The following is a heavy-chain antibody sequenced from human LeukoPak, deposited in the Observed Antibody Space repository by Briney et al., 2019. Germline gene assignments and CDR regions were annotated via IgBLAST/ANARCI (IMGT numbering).Heavy chain of an antibody. CDR1: GFTFSSYG. D-gene: IGHD5-12*01. Sequence: PGGSLRLSCAASGFTFSSYGMHWVRQAPGKGLEWVAFIRYGGSNKYYADSVKGRFTISRDNSKNTLYLQMNSPRAEDTAVYYCARSLGYEADYWGQGTLVTVSS. J-gene: IGHJ4*02. CDR2: IRYGGSNK. CDR3: ARSLGYEADY. V-gene: IGHV3-30*02.